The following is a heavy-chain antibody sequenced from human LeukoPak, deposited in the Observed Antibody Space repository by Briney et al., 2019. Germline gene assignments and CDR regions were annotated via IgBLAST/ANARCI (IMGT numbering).Heavy chain of an antibody. CDR2: IYYSGST. Sequence: SETLSLTCTVSGGSISSYYWGWIRQPPGKGLEWIGSIYYSGSTYYNPSLKSRVTISVDTSKNQFSLKLSSVTAADTAVYYCARGGYSGYDYFDYWGQGTLVTVSS. CDR1: GGSISSYY. V-gene: IGHV4-39*07. D-gene: IGHD5-12*01. CDR3: ARGGYSGYDYFDY. J-gene: IGHJ4*02.